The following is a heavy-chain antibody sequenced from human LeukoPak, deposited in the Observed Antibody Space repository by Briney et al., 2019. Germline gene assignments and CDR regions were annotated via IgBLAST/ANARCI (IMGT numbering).Heavy chain of an antibody. CDR1: GFTFSSYS. Sequence: GGSLRLSCAASGFTFSSYSMNWVRQAPGKGLEWVSSISSSSSYIYYADSVKGRFTISRDNAKNSLYLQMNSLRAEDTAVYYCARGEGHSSGFFDYWGQGTLVTVSS. V-gene: IGHV3-21*01. CDR2: ISSSSSYI. CDR3: ARGEGHSSGFFDY. J-gene: IGHJ4*02. D-gene: IGHD3-22*01.